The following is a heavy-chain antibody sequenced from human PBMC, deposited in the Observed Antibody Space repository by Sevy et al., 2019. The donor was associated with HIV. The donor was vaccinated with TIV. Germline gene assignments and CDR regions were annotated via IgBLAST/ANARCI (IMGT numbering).Heavy chain of an antibody. D-gene: IGHD6-13*01. V-gene: IGHV5-51*01. CDR2: VYPGDSDT. Sequence: GGSLRLSCKGSGYSFANNWIGWVRQMPGKGLEWMGIVYPGDSDTTYSPSFQGQVTISVDKSISTAYLQWNSLKASDTAMYYCARLPVAAAGLYYFDYWDQGTLVTVSS. CDR1: GYSFANNW. CDR3: ARLPVAAAGLYYFDY. J-gene: IGHJ4*02.